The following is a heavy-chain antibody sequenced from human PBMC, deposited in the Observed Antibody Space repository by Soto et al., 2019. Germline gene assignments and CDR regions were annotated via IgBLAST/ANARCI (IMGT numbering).Heavy chain of an antibody. D-gene: IGHD1-20*01. CDR2: INPNSGGT. V-gene: IGHV1-2*04. J-gene: IGHJ4*02. CDR3: ARSLITSYYFDY. CDR1: GYTFTGYY. Sequence: ASVKVSCKASGYTFTGYYMHWVRRAPGQGLEWMGWINPNSGGTNYAQKFQGWVTMTRDTSISTAYMELSRLRSDDTAVYYCARSLITSYYFDYWGQGTLVTVSS.